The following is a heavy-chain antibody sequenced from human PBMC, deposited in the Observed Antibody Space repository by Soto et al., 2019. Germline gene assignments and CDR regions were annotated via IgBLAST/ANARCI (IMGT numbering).Heavy chain of an antibody. V-gene: IGHV4-31*03. CDR2: IYYSGST. CDR3: AREQVRFRRALPYGMDV. J-gene: IGHJ6*02. D-gene: IGHD3-22*01. Sequence: QVQLQESGPGMVKPSQTLSLTCTVSGGSISSGGYYWSWIRQHPGKGLEWIGYIYYSGSTYYNPSLKSRVTISVDTSKNQFSLKLSSVTAADTAVYYCAREQVRFRRALPYGMDVCGQGTTVTVSS. CDR1: GGSISSGGYY.